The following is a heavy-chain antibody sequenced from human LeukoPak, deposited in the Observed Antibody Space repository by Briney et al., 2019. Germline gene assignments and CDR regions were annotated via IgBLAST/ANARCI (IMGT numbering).Heavy chain of an antibody. Sequence: GGSLTHSCCASGFMNSDYYTRCTRQAPGKGLDWVSYISSSSSGRRYADSVKGRFSISRDNDKNSLYLQMNSLRDEDTAVYYCARGGYYGEVNEYWGQGTLVTVSS. J-gene: IGHJ4*02. CDR1: GFMNSDYY. CDR3: ARGGYYGEVNEY. V-gene: IGHV3-11*05. CDR2: ISSSSSGR. D-gene: IGHD4-17*01.